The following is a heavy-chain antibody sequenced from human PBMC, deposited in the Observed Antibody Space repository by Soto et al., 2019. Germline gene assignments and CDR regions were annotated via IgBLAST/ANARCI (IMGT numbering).Heavy chain of an antibody. Sequence: EVQLLESGGGLVQPGGSLRLSCAASGFTFSNYAMNWVRQAPVKGLEWVSVISGSGDSTYHADSVKGRFTISRDNSKNTLYLQMNSLRAEVTAVYYCARRGSGSYYDYWGHGTLVTVSS. D-gene: IGHD1-26*01. CDR2: ISGSGDST. CDR3: ARRGSGSYYDY. J-gene: IGHJ4*01. CDR1: GFTFSNYA. V-gene: IGHV3-23*01.